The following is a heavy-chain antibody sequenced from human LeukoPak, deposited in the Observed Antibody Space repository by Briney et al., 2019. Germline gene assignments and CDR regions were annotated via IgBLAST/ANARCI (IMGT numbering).Heavy chain of an antibody. V-gene: IGHV4-61*02. J-gene: IGHJ3*02. CDR2: IYTSGNT. CDR3: ARDLLRYFAQGAFDI. CDR1: GGSISSGDYY. Sequence: SETLSLTCTVSGGSISSGDYYWNWIRQPAGKGLEWIRRIYTSGNTNYNPSLRSRVTISRDTSKNQFSLQLNSVTAADTAVYYCARDLLRYFAQGAFDIWGQGTMATVSS. D-gene: IGHD3-9*01.